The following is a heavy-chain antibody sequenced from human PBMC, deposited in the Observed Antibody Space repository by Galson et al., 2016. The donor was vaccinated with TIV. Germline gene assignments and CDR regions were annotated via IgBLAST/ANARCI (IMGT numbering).Heavy chain of an antibody. V-gene: IGHV3-11*06. D-gene: IGHD1-26*01. Sequence: SLRLSCAASGFAFSDYYMTWIRQAPGKGLEWTSYMGPTSKYATYADSVKGRFTISRYNAKNSLFLQMNSLSAEDSAIYYCARESPNTGSYSYWYFDLWGRGTLVTVSS. CDR1: GFAFSDYY. CDR3: ARESPNTGSYSYWYFDL. CDR2: MGPTSKYA. J-gene: IGHJ2*01.